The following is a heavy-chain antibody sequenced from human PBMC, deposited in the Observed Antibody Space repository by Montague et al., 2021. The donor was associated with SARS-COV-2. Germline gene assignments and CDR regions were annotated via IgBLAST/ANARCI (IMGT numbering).Heavy chain of an antibody. CDR1: GDSDSSNSAA. CDR3: ARDDPYCTNGVCYTGNWFDP. V-gene: IGHV6-1*01. D-gene: IGHD2-8*01. J-gene: IGHJ5*02. CDR2: TYYRSKWYN. Sequence: CAISGDSDSSNSAAWNWVRQSPSLGLEWLDMTYYRSKWYNDYAVSVKSRITINPDTSKNQFSLQLNSVTPEDTAVYYCARDDPYCTNGVCYTGNWFDPWGQGTLVTGSS.